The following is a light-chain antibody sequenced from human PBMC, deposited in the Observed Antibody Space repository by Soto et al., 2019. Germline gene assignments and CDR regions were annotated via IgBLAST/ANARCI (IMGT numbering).Light chain of an antibody. Sequence: QSVLTQPPSVSGAPGQRVTISCTGSSSNIGAGYDVHWYQQLPGTAPKLLIYGNSNRPSGVPDRFSCSKSGTSASLAITGVPAEDEADYYCQSYDSSLSGLYVFGTGTKLTVL. V-gene: IGLV1-40*01. CDR3: QSYDSSLSGLYV. J-gene: IGLJ1*01. CDR2: GNS. CDR1: SSNIGAGYD.